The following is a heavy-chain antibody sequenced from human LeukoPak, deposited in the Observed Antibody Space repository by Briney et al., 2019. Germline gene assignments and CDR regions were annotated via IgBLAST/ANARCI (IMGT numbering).Heavy chain of an antibody. CDR3: ARDRYYTLDY. V-gene: IGHV3-74*01. J-gene: IGHJ4*02. Sequence: GGSLRLSCAASGFTFSSYAMHWVRHTPEKGLVWVSRINSDGSNTIYADSVKGRFTISRDNAKNTLFLQMNSLRAEDTAVYYCARDRYYTLDYWGQGTLVTVSS. CDR1: GFTFSSYA. CDR2: INSDGSNT. D-gene: IGHD3-3*01.